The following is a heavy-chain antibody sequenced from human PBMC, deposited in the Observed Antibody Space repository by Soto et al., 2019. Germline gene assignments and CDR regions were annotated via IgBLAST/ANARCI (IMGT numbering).Heavy chain of an antibody. CDR2: ILPFFGTA. D-gene: IGHD2-2*01. CDR1: GGTFSSYA. V-gene: IGHV1-69*01. Sequence: QVQLVQSGAEVKKPGSSVKVSCKASGGTFSSYAISWVRQAPGQGLEWMGGILPFFGTANYAQKFQGRVTITADESTSTAYMELSSLRSEDTAVYYCASGEIVVVPAATYYYGMDVWGQGTTVTVSS. J-gene: IGHJ6*02. CDR3: ASGEIVVVPAATYYYGMDV.